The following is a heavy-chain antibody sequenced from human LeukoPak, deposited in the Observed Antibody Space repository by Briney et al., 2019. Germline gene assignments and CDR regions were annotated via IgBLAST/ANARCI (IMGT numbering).Heavy chain of an antibody. D-gene: IGHD6-13*01. CDR1: GYTFTSYY. CDR2: INPSGGST. J-gene: IGHJ4*02. CDR3: ARDMREYSSSWYAAPSFDY. V-gene: IGHV1-46*01. Sequence: ASVKVSCKASGYTFTSYYMHWVRQAPGQGLEWMGIINPSGGSTSYAQKFQGRVTMTRDTSTSTVYMELSSLRSEDTAVYYCARDMREYSSSWYAAPSFDYWGQGTLVTVSS.